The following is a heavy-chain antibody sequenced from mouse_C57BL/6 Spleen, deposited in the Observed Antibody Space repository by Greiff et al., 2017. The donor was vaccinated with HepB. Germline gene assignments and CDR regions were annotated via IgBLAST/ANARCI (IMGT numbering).Heavy chain of an antibody. Sequence: QVQLKESGPGLVAPSQSLSITCTVSGFSLTSYGVHWVRQPPGKGLEWLVVIWSDGSTTYNSALKSRLSISKDNSKSQVFLKMNSLQTDDTAMYYCARHFYGYDGDYYAMDYWGQGTSVTVSS. CDR3: ARHFYGYDGDYYAMDY. CDR1: GFSLTSYG. D-gene: IGHD2-2*01. J-gene: IGHJ4*01. CDR2: IWSDGST. V-gene: IGHV2-6-1*01.